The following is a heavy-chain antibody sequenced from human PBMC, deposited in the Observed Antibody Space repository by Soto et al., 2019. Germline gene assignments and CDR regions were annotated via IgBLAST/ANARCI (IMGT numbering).Heavy chain of an antibody. J-gene: IGHJ4*02. CDR1: VFAFNNYG. V-gene: IGHV3-21*01. Sequence: GGSLRLSCTFSVFAFNNYGINWVRQAPGKGLEWVSSISKSDYTYYSDSVTGRFTISRDNAKNSVSLQMNTLRVEDTAVYYCAREDSIIIPAVSDFWGQGTLVTVSS. D-gene: IGHD2-2*01. CDR3: AREDSIIIPAVSDF. CDR2: ISKSDYT.